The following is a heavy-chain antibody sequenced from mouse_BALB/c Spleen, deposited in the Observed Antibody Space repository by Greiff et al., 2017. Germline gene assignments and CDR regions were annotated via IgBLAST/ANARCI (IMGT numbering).Heavy chain of an antibody. Sequence: EVHLVESGGGLVQPGGSRKLSCAASGFTFSSFGMHWVRQAPEKGLEWVAYISSGSSTIYYADTVKGRFTISRDNPKNTLFLQMTSLRSEDTAMYYCASNYYDYDWFAYWGQGTLVTVSA. D-gene: IGHD2-4*01. CDR3: ASNYYDYDWFAY. V-gene: IGHV5-17*02. CDR2: ISSGSSTI. CDR1: GFTFSSFG. J-gene: IGHJ3*01.